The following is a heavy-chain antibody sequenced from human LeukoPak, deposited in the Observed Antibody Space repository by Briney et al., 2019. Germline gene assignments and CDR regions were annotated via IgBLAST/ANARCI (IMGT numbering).Heavy chain of an antibody. J-gene: IGHJ4*02. Sequence: ASVKVSCKASGYTFTGYYMHWVRQAPGQGLEWMGIINPSGGSTSYAQKFQGRVTMTRDTSTSTVYMELSGLRSEDTAVYYCARVPDTYSSGNDFDYWGQGTLVTVSS. CDR1: GYTFTGYY. CDR2: INPSGGST. D-gene: IGHD6-19*01. CDR3: ARVPDTYSSGNDFDY. V-gene: IGHV1-46*01.